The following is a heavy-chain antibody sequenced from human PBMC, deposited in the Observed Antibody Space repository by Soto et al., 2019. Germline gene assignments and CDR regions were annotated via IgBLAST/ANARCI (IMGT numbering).Heavy chain of an antibody. CDR2: ISGSGGST. CDR3: AKDSRIAAAGPPEYFQH. CDR1: GFTFSSYA. J-gene: IGHJ1*01. Sequence: PGGSLRLSCAASGFTFSSYAMSWVRQAPGKGLEWVSAISGSGGSTYYADSVKGRFTISRDNSKNTLYLQMNSLRAEDTAVYYCAKDSRIAAAGPPEYFQHWGQGTLVTVSS. D-gene: IGHD6-13*01. V-gene: IGHV3-23*01.